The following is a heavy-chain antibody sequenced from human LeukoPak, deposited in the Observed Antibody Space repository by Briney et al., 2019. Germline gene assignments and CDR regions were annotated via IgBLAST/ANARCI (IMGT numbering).Heavy chain of an antibody. CDR2: ISGRGGST. CDR1: GFTFSSYA. D-gene: IGHD5-18*01. CDR3: AKDVALIQLWLNPLLDY. Sequence: PGGSLRLSCAASGFTFSSYAMSWVRQAPGKGLEWVSAISGRGGSTYYADSVKGRFTISRDNSKNTLYLQMNSLRAEDTAVYYCAKDVALIQLWLNPLLDYWGQGTLVTVSS. J-gene: IGHJ4*02. V-gene: IGHV3-23*01.